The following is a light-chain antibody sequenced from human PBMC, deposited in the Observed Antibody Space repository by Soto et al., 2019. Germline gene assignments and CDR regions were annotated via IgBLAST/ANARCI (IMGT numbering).Light chain of an antibody. CDR1: QSVLYSPNNKNY. J-gene: IGKJ1*01. CDR2: WES. V-gene: IGKV4-1*01. Sequence: DIVMTQSPDSMAVSLGERATSNCKSRQSVLYSPNNKNYVAWYQKKAGQPPRLLIYWESTRESGVPDRFSGSGSGKGFTLPVNSLQAQDGAEYYCQQYYDTPRSFGQGTKLEI. CDR3: QQYYDTPRS.